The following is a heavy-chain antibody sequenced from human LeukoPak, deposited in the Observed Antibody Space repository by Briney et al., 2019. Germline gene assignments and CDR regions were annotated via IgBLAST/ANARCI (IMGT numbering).Heavy chain of an antibody. CDR2: IYYSGST. CDR3: ARRAGSSWSSWDY. CDR1: GGSISSYY. J-gene: IGHJ4*02. V-gene: IGHV4-59*08. D-gene: IGHD6-13*01. Sequence: SETLSLSCTVSGGSISSYYWSWIRQPPGKGLEWIGYIYYSGSTNYNTPLKRRVTISVDTSKNQFSLKLSSVTAADTAVYYCARRAGSSWSSWDYWGQGTLVTVSS.